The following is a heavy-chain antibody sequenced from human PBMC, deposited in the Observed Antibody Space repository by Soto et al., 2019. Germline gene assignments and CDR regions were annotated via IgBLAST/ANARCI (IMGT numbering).Heavy chain of an antibody. CDR2: ISYSGDRQ. J-gene: IGHJ5*01. V-gene: IGHV3-30*01. CDR1: GFTFADYA. Sequence: PGGSLRLSCVASGFTFADYAMQWVRRIPGKGLEWVAVISYSGDRQYYAESVKGRFTISRDNSKKTLYLQMFSLTSEDSAVFYCARTPAAMITDRYNWFDSWGPGTQVTVSS. CDR3: ARTPAAMITDRYNWFDS. D-gene: IGHD3-16*01.